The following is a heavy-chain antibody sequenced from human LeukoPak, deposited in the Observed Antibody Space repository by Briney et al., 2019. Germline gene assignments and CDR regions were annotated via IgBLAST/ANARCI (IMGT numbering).Heavy chain of an antibody. CDR3: ARAVRAHPPADF. D-gene: IGHD3-3*01. CDR1: GFNFSSYG. Sequence: GSLRLSCAASGFNFSSYGMHWVRQAPGKGLEWVSRINSDGSSTTYADSVKGRSSIYRDNAKNTLYLHMSSLRAEHTGVYYCARAVRAHPPADFWGQGTLVTVSS. J-gene: IGHJ4*02. V-gene: IGHV3-74*01. CDR2: INSDGSST.